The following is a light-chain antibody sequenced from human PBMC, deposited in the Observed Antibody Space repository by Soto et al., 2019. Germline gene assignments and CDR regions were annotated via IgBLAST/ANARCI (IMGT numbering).Light chain of an antibody. CDR2: GAS. CDR3: QQYVSSPLT. Sequence: EIVLTQSPGTLSLSPGERATLSCRASQSVRSNYLAWYQHKIGQAPRLLIYGASSRATGIPDRFTGSGSGTDFTLTIRRLEPEDFAVYFYQQYVSSPLTFGGGTKVEIK. V-gene: IGKV3-20*01. J-gene: IGKJ4*01. CDR1: QSVRSNY.